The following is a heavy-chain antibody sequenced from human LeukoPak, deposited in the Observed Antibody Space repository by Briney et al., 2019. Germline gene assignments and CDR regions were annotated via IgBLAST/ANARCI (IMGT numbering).Heavy chain of an antibody. V-gene: IGHV3-33*01. CDR1: GFTFSSYG. D-gene: IGHD3-3*01. Sequence: PGGSLRLSCAASGFTFSSYGMHWVRQAPGKGLEWVAVIWYDGSNKYYADSVKGRFTISRDNSKNTLYLQMNSLRAEDTAVYYCAREGTISGVDYYYYGMDVWGQGTTVTVSS. J-gene: IGHJ6*02. CDR2: IWYDGSNK. CDR3: AREGTISGVDYYYYGMDV.